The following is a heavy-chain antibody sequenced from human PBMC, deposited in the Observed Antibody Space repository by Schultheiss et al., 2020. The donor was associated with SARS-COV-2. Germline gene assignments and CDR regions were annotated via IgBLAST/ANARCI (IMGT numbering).Heavy chain of an antibody. CDR1: GFTFSDYW. Sequence: GGSLRLSCAASGFTFSDYWMHWVRQAPGKELVWVSHIDGDGSTTSYADSVKGRFTIFRDNAKNTLYLQMSGLRAEDTAVYYCARGGFGGMDVWGQGTTVTVSS. D-gene: IGHD3-16*01. V-gene: IGHV3-74*01. J-gene: IGHJ6*02. CDR2: IDGDGSTT. CDR3: ARGGFGGMDV.